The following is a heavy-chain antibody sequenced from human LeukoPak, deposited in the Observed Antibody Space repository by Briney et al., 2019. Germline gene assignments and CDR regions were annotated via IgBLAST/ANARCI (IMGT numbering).Heavy chain of an antibody. CDR1: GFTFSSYA. CDR2: ISGSGGST. V-gene: IGHV3-23*01. CDR3: AKETYSSSFFDY. J-gene: IGHJ4*02. D-gene: IGHD6-13*01. Sequence: PGGSLRLSCAVSGFTFSSYAMSWVRHAPGKGLEWVSGISGSGGSTYYADSVKGRFTISRDNSKNTLYLQVNSLGAEDTAVYYCAKETYSSSFFDYWGQGALVTVSS.